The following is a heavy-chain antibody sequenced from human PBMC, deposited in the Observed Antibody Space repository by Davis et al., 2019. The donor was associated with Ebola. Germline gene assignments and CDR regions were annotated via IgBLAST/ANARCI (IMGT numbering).Heavy chain of an antibody. V-gene: IGHV3-11*01. Sequence: GESLKISCAASGFTFSEYYMSWIRRAPGKGLEWVSFISGSALTTYYADSVKGRFSTSRDNAQHSLYLQMDSLGAEDTAVYYCARGVLVLPATSPSSFDHWGQGTQVTVSS. D-gene: IGHD6-6*01. CDR2: ISGSALTT. CDR3: ARGVLVLPATSPSSFDH. J-gene: IGHJ4*02. CDR1: GFTFSEYY.